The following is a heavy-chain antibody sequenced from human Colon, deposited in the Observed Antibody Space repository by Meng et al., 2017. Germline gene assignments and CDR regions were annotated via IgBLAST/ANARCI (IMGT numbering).Heavy chain of an antibody. Sequence: QGRLWGPGVGLVKPGGSLRLSCAASGFSLSDYYMSWIRQAPGKGLEWVSYISRDSSTIYQADSVEGRFTISRDNGKNSLYLQMNNLRAEDTAVYYCVRDQGDYSAYWGQGTLVTVSS. V-gene: IGHV3-11*01. CDR1: GFSLSDYY. D-gene: IGHD1-26*01. J-gene: IGHJ4*02. CDR3: VRDQGDYSAY. CDR2: ISRDSSTI.